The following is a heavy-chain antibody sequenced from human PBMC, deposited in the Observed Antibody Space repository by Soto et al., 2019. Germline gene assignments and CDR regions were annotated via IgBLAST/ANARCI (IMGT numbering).Heavy chain of an antibody. CDR3: ARGPDSSGYFFEY. J-gene: IGHJ4*02. V-gene: IGHV1-69*13. Sequence: SVKVSCKASGGSFSSYAISWVRQAPGQGLEWMGGIIPIFGTANYAQKFQGRVTITADESTSTAYMELSSLRSEDTAGYYCARGPDSSGYFFEYWGQGTLVTVSS. CDR2: IIPIFGTA. D-gene: IGHD3-22*01. CDR1: GGSFSSYA.